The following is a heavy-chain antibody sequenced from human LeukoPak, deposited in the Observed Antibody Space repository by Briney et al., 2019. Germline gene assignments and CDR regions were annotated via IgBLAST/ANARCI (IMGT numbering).Heavy chain of an antibody. CDR2: IYVTGT. V-gene: IGHV4-59*08. D-gene: IGHD3-16*02. Sequence: SETLSLTCTVSGGSIGTYYWSWVRQSPGTGLEWIGYIYVTGTRYNPYLQSRVTISVYRSRNQCSLKMTSVTAADTAVYYCARHIGGGIEDMDVWGRGTKVTVSS. J-gene: IGHJ6*03. CDR1: GGSIGTYY. CDR3: ARHIGGGIEDMDV.